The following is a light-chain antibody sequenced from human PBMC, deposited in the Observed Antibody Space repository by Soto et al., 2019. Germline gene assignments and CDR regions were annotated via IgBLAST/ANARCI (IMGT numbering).Light chain of an antibody. Sequence: QPVLTQSPSASASLGASVKLTCTLSSGHSSYAIAWHQQQPEKGPRYLMKLDNDGSHFKGDGIPDRFSGSSSGAERYLTIYRLQSEDEADYICQTWCTGIVVFGGGTKLTVL. J-gene: IGLJ2*01. CDR1: SGHSSYA. V-gene: IGLV4-69*01. CDR3: QTWCTGIVV. CDR2: LDNDGSH.